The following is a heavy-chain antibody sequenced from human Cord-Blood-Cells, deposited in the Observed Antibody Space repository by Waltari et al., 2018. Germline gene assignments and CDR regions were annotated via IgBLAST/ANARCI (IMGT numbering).Heavy chain of an antibody. V-gene: IGHV1-24*01. D-gene: IGHD2-2*01. CDR3: ATVSCSSTSCYFDY. Sequence: HVQLVQSGAEVKNPAASPKVSYKVSGSTLTDLSIHPVPPAPGKGLEWMGGFDPEDGETIYAQKFQGRVTMTEDTATDTAYMELSSLRSEDTAVYYCATVSCSSTSCYFDYWGQGTLVTVSS. CDR2: FDPEDGET. CDR1: GSTLTDLS. J-gene: IGHJ4*02.